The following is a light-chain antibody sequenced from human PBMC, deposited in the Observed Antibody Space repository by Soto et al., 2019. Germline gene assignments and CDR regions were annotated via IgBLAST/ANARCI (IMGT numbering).Light chain of an antibody. CDR3: QQYSSYST. J-gene: IGKJ1*01. CDR1: QSISNW. V-gene: IGKV1-5*01. Sequence: EIQITKSPSSLSASVGDRVTITCRASQSISNWLAWYQQKPGKAPKLLIYDASTLERGVPSRFSGGGFGTDFTLTISSLQPDDFATYYCQQYSSYSTFGQGTKVDIK. CDR2: DAS.